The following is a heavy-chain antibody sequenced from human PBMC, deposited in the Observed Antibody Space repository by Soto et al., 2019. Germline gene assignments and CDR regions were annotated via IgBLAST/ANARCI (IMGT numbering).Heavy chain of an antibody. CDR1: GFTFSDHY. CDR2: TRNKANSYTT. CDR3: ARDRVGGVYGDYEAFDI. V-gene: IGHV3-72*01. J-gene: IGHJ3*02. Sequence: GGSLRLSCAASGFTFSDHYMDWVRQAPGKGLEWVGRTRNKANSYTTEYAASVKGRFTISRDDSKNSLYLQMNSLKTEDTAVYYCARDRVGGVYGDYEAFDIWGQGTMVTVSS. D-gene: IGHD4-17*01.